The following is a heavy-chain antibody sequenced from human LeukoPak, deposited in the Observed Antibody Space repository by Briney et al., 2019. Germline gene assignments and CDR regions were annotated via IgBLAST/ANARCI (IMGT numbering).Heavy chain of an antibody. J-gene: IGHJ4*02. CDR2: IYSSGST. Sequence: PSETLSLTCTVSGGSISSYYWSWIRQPTGKGLEWIGHIYSSGSTNYNPSLKSRVNMSVDTSKNQFSLKLTSVTAADTAVYYCVRGYGDYTLDYWGQGTLVTVSS. CDR1: GGSISSYY. V-gene: IGHV4-4*07. CDR3: VRGYGDYTLDY. D-gene: IGHD4-17*01.